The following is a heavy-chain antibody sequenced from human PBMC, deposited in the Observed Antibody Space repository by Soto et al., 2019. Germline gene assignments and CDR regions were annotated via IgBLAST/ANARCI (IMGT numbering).Heavy chain of an antibody. Sequence: GGSLRLSCAASGFTVSSNYMSWVRQAPGKGLEWVSVIYSGGSTYYADSVKGRFTISRDNSKNTLYLQMNSLRAEDTAVYYCARDRVTNYYYYYMDVWGKGTTVTVSS. V-gene: IGHV3-66*01. D-gene: IGHD4-17*01. J-gene: IGHJ6*03. CDR3: ARDRVTNYYYYYMDV. CDR1: GFTVSSNY. CDR2: IYSGGST.